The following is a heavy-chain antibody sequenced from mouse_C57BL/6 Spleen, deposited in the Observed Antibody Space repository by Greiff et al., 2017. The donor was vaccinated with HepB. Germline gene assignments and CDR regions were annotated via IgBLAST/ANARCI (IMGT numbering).Heavy chain of an antibody. CDR2: INPNNGGT. CDR3: ARRGYYYGSSYFYYFDC. V-gene: IGHV1-18*01. Sequence: EVQLQQSGPELVKPGASVKIPCKASGYTFTDYNMDWVKQSHGKRLEWIGDINPNNGGTIYNQKFKGKATLTVDKSSSTAYMERRSLTSEDTAVYYCARRGYYYGSSYFYYFDCWGQGTTLTVSS. J-gene: IGHJ2*01. CDR1: GYTFTDYN. D-gene: IGHD1-1*01.